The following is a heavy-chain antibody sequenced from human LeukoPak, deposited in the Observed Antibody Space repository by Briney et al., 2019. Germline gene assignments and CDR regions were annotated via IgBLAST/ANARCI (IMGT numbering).Heavy chain of an antibody. D-gene: IGHD2-2*01. J-gene: IGHJ6*02. CDR2: IYYSGST. V-gene: IGHV4-59*01. CDR1: GGSISSYY. CDR3: ARDTSWYYYGMDV. Sequence: SETLSLTCTVSGGSISSYYWSWIRQPPGKGLEWIGYIYYSGSTNYNPSLKSRVTISVDTSKNQFPLKLSSVTAADTAVYYCARDTSWYYYGMDVWGQGTTVTVSS.